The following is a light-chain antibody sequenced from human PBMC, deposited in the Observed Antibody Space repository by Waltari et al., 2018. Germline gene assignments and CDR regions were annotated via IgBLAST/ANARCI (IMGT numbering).Light chain of an antibody. CDR2: GAS. CDR1: QTVSTTY. J-gene: IGKJ4*01. Sequence: EIVLTQSPGTLSLSPGERATLSCRVSQTVSTTYLAWYQQKPGQAPTLLIYGASSRATGIPDRFSGSGSGTDFSLTISSLEPEDFAVYYCQQYDISPLTFGGGTKVEIK. V-gene: IGKV3-20*01. CDR3: QQYDISPLT.